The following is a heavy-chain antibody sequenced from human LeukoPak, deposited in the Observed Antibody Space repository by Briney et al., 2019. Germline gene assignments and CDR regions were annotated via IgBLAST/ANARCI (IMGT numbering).Heavy chain of an antibody. Sequence: GGSLRLSCAASGFTFSSYDMHWVRQATGKGLEWVSAIGTAGDTYYPDSVKGRFTISRENAKNSLYLQMNSLRAGGTAVYYCARTAGTGAFDIWGQGTMVTVSS. CDR2: IGTAGDT. D-gene: IGHD6-13*01. J-gene: IGHJ3*02. V-gene: IGHV3-13*01. CDR1: GFTFSSYD. CDR3: ARTAGTGAFDI.